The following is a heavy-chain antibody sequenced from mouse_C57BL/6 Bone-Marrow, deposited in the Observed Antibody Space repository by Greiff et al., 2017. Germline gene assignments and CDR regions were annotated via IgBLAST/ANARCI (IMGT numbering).Heavy chain of an antibody. CDR1: GYTFPGYW. CDR3: ARYPYWYFDV. CDR2: ILPGSGSP. V-gene: IGHV1-9*01. Sequence: QVQLKESGAELMKPGASVKLSCKATGYTFPGYWIEWVKQRPGHGLEWIGEILPGSGSPNYNEKCKGKATFTADTSSNTAYMQLSSLTTEDSAIYYCARYPYWYFDVWGTGTTVTVSS. J-gene: IGHJ1*03.